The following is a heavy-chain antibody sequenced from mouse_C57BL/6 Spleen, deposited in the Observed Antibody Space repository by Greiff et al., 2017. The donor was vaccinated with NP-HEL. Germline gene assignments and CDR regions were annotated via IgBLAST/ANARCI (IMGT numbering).Heavy chain of an antibody. CDR1: GYTFTSYW. Sequence: QVQLQQPGAELVMPGASVKLSCKASGYTFTSYWMHWVKQRPGQGLEWIGEIDPSDSYTNYNQKFKGKSTLTVGKSSSTAYMQLSSLTSEDSAVYYCARRETGTPDYWGQGTTLTVSS. V-gene: IGHV1-69*01. CDR2: IDPSDSYT. D-gene: IGHD4-1*01. J-gene: IGHJ2*01. CDR3: ARRETGTPDY.